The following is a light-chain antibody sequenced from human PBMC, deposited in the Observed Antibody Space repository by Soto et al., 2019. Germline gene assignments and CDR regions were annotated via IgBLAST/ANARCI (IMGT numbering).Light chain of an antibody. CDR3: QQYNSYLWT. Sequence: DIQSTQAPSFLSASAGDRVSITCRASQAISSYLAWYQQKPGRAPKLLIYDASSLESGVPSRFSGSGSGTEFTLTISSLQPDDFATYYCQQYNSYLWTFGQGTKVDIK. CDR1: QAISSY. V-gene: IGKV1-9*01. J-gene: IGKJ1*01. CDR2: DAS.